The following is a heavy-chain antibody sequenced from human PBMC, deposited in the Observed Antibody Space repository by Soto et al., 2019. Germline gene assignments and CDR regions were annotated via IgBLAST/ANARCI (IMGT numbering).Heavy chain of an antibody. CDR1: GYTFTNYG. V-gene: IGHV1-18*01. CDR3: ARGDTIFGVVNTESDFDY. D-gene: IGHD3-3*01. CDR2: ISAYNGNT. J-gene: IGHJ4*02. Sequence: ASVKVSCKASGYTFTNYGITWVRQAPGQGLEWMGWISAYNGNTKYAQKLQGTVTISRDNSDNTLYLQMNSLRAEDTAVYYCARGDTIFGVVNTESDFDYWGQGTLVTVSS.